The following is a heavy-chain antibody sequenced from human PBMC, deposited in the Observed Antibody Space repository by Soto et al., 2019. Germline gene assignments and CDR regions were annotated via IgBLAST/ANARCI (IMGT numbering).Heavy chain of an antibody. CDR2: MNPNSGNT. CDR1: GYTFTSYD. CDR3: ARGRAQPAATNPPGGYYYYYMDV. Sequence: ASVKVSCKASGYTFTSYDINWVRQATGQGLEWMGWMNPNSGNTGYAQKFQGRVTMTRNTSISTAYMELSSLRSEDTAVYYCARGRAQPAATNPPGGYYYYYMDVWGKGTTVTVSS. D-gene: IGHD2-15*01. V-gene: IGHV1-8*01. J-gene: IGHJ6*03.